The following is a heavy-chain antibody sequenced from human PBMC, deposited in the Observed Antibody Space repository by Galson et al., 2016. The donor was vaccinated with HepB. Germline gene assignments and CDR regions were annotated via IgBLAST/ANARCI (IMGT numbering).Heavy chain of an antibody. V-gene: IGHV4-59*01. J-gene: IGHJ4*02. D-gene: IGHD2-21*02. Sequence: SETLSLTCGVDGGSFNAYYWSWIRQPPGKGLEWIGYVYKTGSTNYSPSLKSRVTVSVDTSKNQFSLKLRSVTAADTAVYYCARGVTGTPYFDFWGQGALVTVSS. CDR2: VYKTGST. CDR3: ARGVTGTPYFDF. CDR1: GGSFNAYY.